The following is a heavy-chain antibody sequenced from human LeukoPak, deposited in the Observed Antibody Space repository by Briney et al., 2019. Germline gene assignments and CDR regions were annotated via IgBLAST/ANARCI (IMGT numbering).Heavy chain of an antibody. CDR1: GYSFITYW. D-gene: IGHD1-26*01. J-gene: IGHJ4*02. Sequence: GASLKISCKGSGYSFITYWIGWVRQMPGKGLEWMGIIYPGDSETTYSPSFQGQVIISADKSISTAYLQWTSLKASDTAMYYCARRVHRGGSYSSHSDYWGQGTLVTVSS. CDR3: ARRVHRGGSYSSHSDY. CDR2: IYPGDSET. V-gene: IGHV5-51*01.